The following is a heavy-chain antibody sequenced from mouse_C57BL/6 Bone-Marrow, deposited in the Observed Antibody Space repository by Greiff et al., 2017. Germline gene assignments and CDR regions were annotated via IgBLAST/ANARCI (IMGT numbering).Heavy chain of an antibody. Sequence: VQLKESGAELVRPGASVKLSCTASGFNIKDDYMHWVQQRPEQGLEWIGWIDPENGDTEYASKFQGKATITADTSSNTAYLQLSSLTSEDTAVYYCTTGLLRVYYLDYWGQGTTLTVSS. CDR2: IDPENGDT. CDR3: TTGLLRVYYLDY. D-gene: IGHD2-3*01. V-gene: IGHV14-4*01. J-gene: IGHJ2*01. CDR1: GFNIKDDY.